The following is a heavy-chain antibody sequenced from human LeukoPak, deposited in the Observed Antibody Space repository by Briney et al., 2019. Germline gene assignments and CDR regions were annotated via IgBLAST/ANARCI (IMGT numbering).Heavy chain of an antibody. V-gene: IGHV1-69*05. D-gene: IGHD4-17*01. J-gene: IGHJ4*02. CDR3: ARDSHDYGDTIDY. CDR1: GGTFSSYA. Sequence: ASVKVSCKASGGTFSSYAISWVRQAPGQGLEWMGGIIPIFGTANYAQKFQGRVTMTTDTSTSTAYMELRSLRSDDTAVYYCARDSHDYGDTIDYWGQGTLVTVSS. CDR2: IIPIFGTA.